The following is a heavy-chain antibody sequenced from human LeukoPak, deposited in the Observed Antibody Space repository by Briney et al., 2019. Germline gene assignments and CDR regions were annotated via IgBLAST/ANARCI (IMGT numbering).Heavy chain of an antibody. CDR3: AAVIDY. Sequence: PGGSLRLSCAASGFTFSRYSMNWVRQAPGKGLEWVSYISSSSSTIYYADSVKGRFTISRDNANNSVYLQMNNLRAEDTAVYYCAAVIDYWGQGTLVTVSS. CDR2: ISSSSSTI. V-gene: IGHV3-48*04. J-gene: IGHJ4*02. CDR1: GFTFSRYS.